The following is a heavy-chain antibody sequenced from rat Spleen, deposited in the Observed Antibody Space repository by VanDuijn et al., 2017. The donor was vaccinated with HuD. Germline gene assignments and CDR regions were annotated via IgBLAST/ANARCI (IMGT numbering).Heavy chain of an antibody. Sequence: EVQLVESGGGLVQPGRSMKLSCAASGFTFSDYYMAWVRQAPKKGLEWVATISYDGSSTYYRDSVKGRFTISRDNAKSTLYLQMDSLRSEDTATYYCATDLYWGQGVMVTVSS. CDR1: GFTFSDYY. D-gene: IGHD1-2*01. CDR2: ISYDGSST. V-gene: IGHV5-7*01. CDR3: ATDLY. J-gene: IGHJ2*01.